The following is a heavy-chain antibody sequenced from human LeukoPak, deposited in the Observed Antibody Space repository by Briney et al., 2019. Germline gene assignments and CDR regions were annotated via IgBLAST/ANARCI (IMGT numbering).Heavy chain of an antibody. CDR3: ARNWCGVGSCYYFDH. D-gene: IGHD2-15*01. CDR2: IWYDGSGK. Sequence: GGSRRPSCAAFTFTSTDVAMDWVRQPPGKGLEWVALIWYDGSGKYYADSVKGRFTISRDNSKNTLYLQMNSLRAEDTAVYYCARNWCGVGSCYYFDHWGQGTLVTVSS. CDR1: TFTSTDVA. V-gene: IGHV3-33*01. J-gene: IGHJ4*02.